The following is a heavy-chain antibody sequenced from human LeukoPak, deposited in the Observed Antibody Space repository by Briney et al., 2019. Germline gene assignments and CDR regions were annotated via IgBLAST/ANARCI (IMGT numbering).Heavy chain of an antibody. Sequence: ASVKVSCKASGYTFTSYYMHWVRQAPGQGLEWMGIINPSGGSTSYAQKFQGRVTMTRDMSTSTVYMELSSLRSEDTAVYYCARDPPSGSYPRYFDYWGQGTLVTVSS. J-gene: IGHJ4*02. D-gene: IGHD1-26*01. CDR1: GYTFTSYY. V-gene: IGHV1-46*01. CDR3: ARDPPSGSYPRYFDY. CDR2: INPSGGST.